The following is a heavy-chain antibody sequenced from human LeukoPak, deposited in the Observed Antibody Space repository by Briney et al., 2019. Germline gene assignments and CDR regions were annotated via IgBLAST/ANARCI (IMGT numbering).Heavy chain of an antibody. CDR1: GGSFSGYY. J-gene: IGHJ4*02. Sequence: SETLSLTCAVYGGSFSGYYWSWIRQPAGKGLEWIGRIYSSGTTIYNPSLKSRVTISVDTSKNQFSLKMSSVTAADTAVYYCAREGGSYDSSGYYSLHYYLDYWGQGTLVTVSS. V-gene: IGHV4-4*07. CDR3: AREGGSYDSSGYYSLHYYLDY. CDR2: IYSSGTT. D-gene: IGHD3-22*01.